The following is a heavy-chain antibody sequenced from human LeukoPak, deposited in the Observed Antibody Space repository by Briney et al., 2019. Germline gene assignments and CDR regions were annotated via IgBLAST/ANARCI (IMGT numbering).Heavy chain of an antibody. J-gene: IGHJ3*02. CDR1: GYTFTSYD. V-gene: IGHV1-69*13. CDR3: ARDLTPQGPPTI. CDR2: IIPIFGTA. Sequence: SVKVSCKASGYTFTSYDINWVRQATGQGLEWMGGIIPIFGTANYAQKFQGRVTITADESTSTAYMELSSLRSEDTAVYHCARDLTPQGPPTIWGQGTMVTVSS.